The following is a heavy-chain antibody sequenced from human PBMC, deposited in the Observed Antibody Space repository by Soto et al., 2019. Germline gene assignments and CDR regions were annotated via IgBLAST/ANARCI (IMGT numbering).Heavy chain of an antibody. Sequence: PSETLSLTCTVSGGSISSYYWGWIRQPPGKGLEWIGYIYYIGSTNYNPSLKSRVTISVDTSKNHFSLKLTSVTAADTAVYFCTRGGFYYYDSSGYYDYWGQGTLVTVSS. CDR2: IYYIGST. D-gene: IGHD3-22*01. V-gene: IGHV4-59*01. J-gene: IGHJ4*02. CDR3: TRGGFYYYDSSGYYDY. CDR1: GGSISSYY.